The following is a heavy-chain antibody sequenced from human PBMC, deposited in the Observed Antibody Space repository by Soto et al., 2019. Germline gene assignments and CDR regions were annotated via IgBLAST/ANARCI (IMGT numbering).Heavy chain of an antibody. D-gene: IGHD6-6*01. V-gene: IGHV4-61*01. CDR3: ARDAMYSSSSGNY. J-gene: IGHJ4*02. Sequence: QVQLQESGPGLVKPSETLSLTCTVSGGSVSSGSYYWSWIRQPPGKGLEWIGYIYYSGSTNYNLSLKSRVTISVDTSKNQFSLKLSSVTAADTAVYYCARDAMYSSSSGNYWGQGTLVTVSS. CDR2: IYYSGST. CDR1: GGSVSSGSYY.